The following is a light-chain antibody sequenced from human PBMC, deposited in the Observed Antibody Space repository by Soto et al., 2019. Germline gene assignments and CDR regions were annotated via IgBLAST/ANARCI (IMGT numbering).Light chain of an antibody. V-gene: IGKV3-20*01. J-gene: IGKJ2*01. CDR3: QQYGIAPYT. CDR1: ETVRTY. CDR2: GAS. Sequence: EIVLTQSPGTLSLSAGERVTLSCRASETVRTYLGWYQQKPGQTPRLLVYGASNRAAGVPDRFSGSGSGIDFTLTISRLEIEDFAVYFCQQYGIAPYTFGQGTKLE.